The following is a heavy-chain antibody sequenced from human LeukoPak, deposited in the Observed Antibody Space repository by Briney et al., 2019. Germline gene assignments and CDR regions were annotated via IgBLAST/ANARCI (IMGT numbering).Heavy chain of an antibody. CDR2: ISGTGGST. CDR3: AKDLQPLAN. J-gene: IGHJ4*02. V-gene: IGHV3-23*01. D-gene: IGHD1-1*01. CDR1: GFTFSSCA. Sequence: GGSPRLSCAASGFTFSSCAMTWVRQAPGKGLEWVSAISGTGGSTHYADSVKGRFTISRDNSKNTLYLQMNSLRADDTAVYYCAKDLQPLANWGQGTLVTVSS.